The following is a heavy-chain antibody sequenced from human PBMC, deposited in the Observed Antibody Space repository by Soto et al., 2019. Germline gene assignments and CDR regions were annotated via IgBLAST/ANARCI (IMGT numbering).Heavy chain of an antibody. J-gene: IGHJ4*02. Sequence: SVKVSCRASGGTFSSYTISWVRQAPGQGLEWMGRIIPILGIANYAQKFQGRVTITRDTSASTAYMELSSLRSEDTAVYYCARSIVVVTALDYWGQGTLVTAPQ. CDR2: IIPILGIA. D-gene: IGHD2-21*02. CDR3: ARSIVVVTALDY. CDR1: GGTFSSYT. V-gene: IGHV1-69*02.